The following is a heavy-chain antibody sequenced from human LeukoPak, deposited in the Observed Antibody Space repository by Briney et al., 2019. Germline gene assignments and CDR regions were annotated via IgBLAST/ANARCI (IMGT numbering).Heavy chain of an antibody. Sequence: PGGSLRLSCAASGFTFSSYAMSWVRQAPGKGLEWVSSISSSSSYIYYADSVKGRFTISRDNAKNLLYLQMNSLRAEDTAVYYCARDRLGYCSGGSCSDYWGQGTLVTVSS. V-gene: IGHV3-21*01. D-gene: IGHD2-15*01. CDR2: ISSSSSYI. CDR1: GFTFSSYA. J-gene: IGHJ4*02. CDR3: ARDRLGYCSGGSCSDY.